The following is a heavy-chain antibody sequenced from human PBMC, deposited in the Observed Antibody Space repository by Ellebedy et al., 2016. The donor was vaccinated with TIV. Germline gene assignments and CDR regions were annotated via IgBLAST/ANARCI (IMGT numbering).Heavy chain of an antibody. CDR2: ISSSSSTI. V-gene: IGHV3-48*01. D-gene: IGHD3-3*01. CDR1: GFTFSSYS. CDR3: ASQFLEWLS. J-gene: IGHJ4*02. Sequence: LSLTCAASGFTFSSYSMNWVRQAPGKGLEWVSYISSSSSTIYYADSVKGRFTISRDNAKNSLYLQMNSLRVEDTAVYYCASQFLEWLSWGQGTLVTVSS.